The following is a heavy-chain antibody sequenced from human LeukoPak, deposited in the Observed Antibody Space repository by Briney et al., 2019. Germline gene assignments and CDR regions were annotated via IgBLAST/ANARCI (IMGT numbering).Heavy chain of an antibody. CDR1: GYTFTSYA. J-gene: IGHJ4*02. Sequence: ASVKVSCKASGYTFTSYAIHWVRQAPGQRLEWMGWINAGNGNTKYSQKFQGRVTITRDTSASTAYMELSSLRSEDTAVYFCARGGTYDQSIDYWGQGTLATVSS. D-gene: IGHD3-3*01. V-gene: IGHV1-3*01. CDR3: ARGGTYDQSIDY. CDR2: INAGNGNT.